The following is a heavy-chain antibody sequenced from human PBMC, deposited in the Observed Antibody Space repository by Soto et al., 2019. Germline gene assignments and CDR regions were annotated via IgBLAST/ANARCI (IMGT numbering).Heavy chain of an antibody. CDR2: INGYNGNT. V-gene: IGHV1-18*01. CDR1: GYTFTTYG. D-gene: IGHD6-19*01. Sequence: QFKLVQPGAEVKKPGASVKVSCKASGYTFTTYGISWGRQAPGQGLEWMGWINGYNGNTNNAQKLQGRVTMTTDTSTSTAYMELRSLRSDDTAVYYCARDPVAGTYFDYWGQGTLVTVSS. J-gene: IGHJ4*02. CDR3: ARDPVAGTYFDY.